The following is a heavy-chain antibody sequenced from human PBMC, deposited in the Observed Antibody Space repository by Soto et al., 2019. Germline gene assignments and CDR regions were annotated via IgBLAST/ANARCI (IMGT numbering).Heavy chain of an antibody. Sequence: EVQLLESGGGLVQPGGSLRLSCAASGFTFSSYAMSWVRQAPGKGLEWVSAISGSGGSTYYADSVKGRFTISRDNSNNTLYLQMNSLRAEDTAVYYCAKGPTMVRGVITLFDYWGQGTLVTVSS. CDR2: ISGSGGST. V-gene: IGHV3-23*01. J-gene: IGHJ4*02. CDR3: AKGPTMVRGVITLFDY. CDR1: GFTFSSYA. D-gene: IGHD3-10*01.